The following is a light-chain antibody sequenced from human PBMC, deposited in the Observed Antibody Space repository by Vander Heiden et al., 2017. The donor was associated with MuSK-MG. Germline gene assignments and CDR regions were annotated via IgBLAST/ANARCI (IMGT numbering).Light chain of an antibody. CDR2: AAS. CDR3: QQSDTVGWT. Sequence: IQMTQSPSSLSASVGDRVTITCRASQSVSSLLNWYQQKPGKAPNLLIYAASTLQSGVPSRFSGSGSGTDFHLTINSLQPEDFAIYYCQQSDTVGWTFGQGTKVGIK. V-gene: IGKV1-39*01. J-gene: IGKJ1*01. CDR1: QSVSSL.